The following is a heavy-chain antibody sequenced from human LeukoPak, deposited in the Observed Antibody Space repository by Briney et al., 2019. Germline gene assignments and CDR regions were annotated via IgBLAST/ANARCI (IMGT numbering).Heavy chain of an antibody. J-gene: IGHJ5*02. CDR1: GGSISSSSYY. D-gene: IGHD1-1*01. Sequence: SETLSLTCTVSGGSISSSSYYWGWIRQPPGKGLEWIGSIYYSGSTYYNPSLKSRVTISVDTSKNQFSLQLNSVTPEDTAVYYCARDLCSFSNCPNNWIDPWGQGTLVTVSS. CDR3: ARDLCSFSNCPNNWIDP. V-gene: IGHV4-39*02. CDR2: IYYSGST.